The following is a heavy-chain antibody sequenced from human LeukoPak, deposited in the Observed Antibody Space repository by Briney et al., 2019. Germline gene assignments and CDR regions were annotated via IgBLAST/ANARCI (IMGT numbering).Heavy chain of an antibody. CDR1: GGTLSSYT. CDR2: IIPILGIA. J-gene: IGHJ4*02. CDR3: ARADSDITIFGVVRFDY. Sequence: VKVSCKASGGTLSSYTISWVRQAPGQGLEWMGRIIPILGIANYAQKFQGRVTITADKSTSTAYMELSSLRSEDTAVYYCARADSDITIFGVVRFDYWGQGTLVTVSS. V-gene: IGHV1-69*02. D-gene: IGHD3-3*01.